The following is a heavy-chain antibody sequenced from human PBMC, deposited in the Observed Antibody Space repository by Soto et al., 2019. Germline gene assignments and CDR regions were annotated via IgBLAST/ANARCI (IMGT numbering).Heavy chain of an antibody. J-gene: IGHJ4*02. Sequence: SQTLSLTCVISGDSVSSNSAPWNWIRQSPSRGLEWLGRAYYRSKWYIDYAPSVTSRITINPDTSENQLSLQLNSVTPEDTATYYFVRSRHLVPGTLGYFAHWGQGSHVTVSS. D-gene: IGHD1-26*01. V-gene: IGHV6-1*01. CDR2: AYYRSKWYI. CDR1: GDSVSSNSAP. CDR3: VRSRHLVPGTLGYFAH.